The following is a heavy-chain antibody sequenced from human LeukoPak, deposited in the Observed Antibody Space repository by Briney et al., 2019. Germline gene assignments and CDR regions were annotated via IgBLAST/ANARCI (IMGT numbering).Heavy chain of an antibody. D-gene: IGHD4-11*01. CDR3: ARPPRDYNNYYYYGMDV. Sequence: GGSLRLSCAASGFTFSSYSMNWVRQAPGKGLEWVSYISSSSSTIYYADAVKGRFTISRDNAKNSLYLQMTSLRAEDTAVYYCARPPRDYNNYYYYGMDVWGQGTTVTVSS. CDR2: ISSSSSTI. J-gene: IGHJ6*02. V-gene: IGHV3-48*04. CDR1: GFTFSSYS.